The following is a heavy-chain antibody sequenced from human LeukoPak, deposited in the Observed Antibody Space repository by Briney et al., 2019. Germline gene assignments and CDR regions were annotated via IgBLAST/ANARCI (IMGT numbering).Heavy chain of an antibody. V-gene: IGHV3-30*18. D-gene: IGHD5-18*01. CDR3: AKDLRGYSYGYVDY. CDR1: GFTFGSYG. J-gene: IGHJ4*02. Sequence: PGGSLRLSCAASGFTFGSYGMHWVRQAPGKGLEWVAVISYDGSNKYYADSVKGRFTISRDNSKNTLYLQMNSLRAEDTAVYYCAKDLRGYSYGYVDYWGQGTLVTVSS. CDR2: ISYDGSNK.